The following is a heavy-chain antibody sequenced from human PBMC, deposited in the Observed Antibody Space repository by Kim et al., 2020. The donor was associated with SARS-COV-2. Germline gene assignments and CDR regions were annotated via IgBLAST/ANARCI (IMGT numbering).Heavy chain of an antibody. J-gene: IGHJ4*02. CDR2: ISSSSSYT. CDR1: GFTFSDYY. Sequence: GGSLRLSCAASGFTFSDYYMSWIRQAPGKGLEWVSYISSSSSYTNYADSVKGRFTISRDNAKNSLYLQMNSLRAEDTAVYYCAGYYDSSGERFDYWGQGTLVTVSS. V-gene: IGHV3-11*03. D-gene: IGHD3-22*01. CDR3: AGYYDSSGERFDY.